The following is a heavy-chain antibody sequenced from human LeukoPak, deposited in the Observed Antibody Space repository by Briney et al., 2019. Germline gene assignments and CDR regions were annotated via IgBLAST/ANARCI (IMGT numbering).Heavy chain of an antibody. CDR1: GYTFTSYD. CDR2: MNPNSGNT. V-gene: IGHV1-8*01. J-gene: IGHJ4*02. CDR3: ARGQKRSTYYDFWSGYYPPIYFDY. Sequence: ASVKVSCKASGYTFTSYDINWVRQATGQGLEWMGWMNPNSGNTGYAQKFQGRVTMTRNTSISTAYMELSSLRSEDTAVYYRARGQKRSTYYDFWSGYYPPIYFDYWGQGTLVTVSS. D-gene: IGHD3-3*01.